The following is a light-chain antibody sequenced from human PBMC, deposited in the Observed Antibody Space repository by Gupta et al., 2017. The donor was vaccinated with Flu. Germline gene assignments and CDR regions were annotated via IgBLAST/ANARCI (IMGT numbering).Light chain of an antibody. CDR2: EDT. Sequence: SITISCTGSSTNVGNYNLVSWYQRLPGKAPKLMIYEDTKRPPSVSNRFSGSKSGNTASLTISGLQAEDEADYYCCSYAGSSNLIFGGGTTVTVL. CDR3: CSYAGSSNLI. CDR1: STNVGNYNL. J-gene: IGLJ2*01. V-gene: IGLV2-23*01.